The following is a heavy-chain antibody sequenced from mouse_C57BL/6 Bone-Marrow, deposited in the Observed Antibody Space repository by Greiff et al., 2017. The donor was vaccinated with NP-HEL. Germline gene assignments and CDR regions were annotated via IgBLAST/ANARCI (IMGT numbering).Heavy chain of an antibody. CDR2: IWWDDDK. Sequence: QVTLKVCGPGILQPSQTLSLTCSFSGFSLSTFGMGVGWIRQPSGKGLEWLAHIWWDDDKYYNPALKSRLTISKDTSKNQVFLKIANVDTADTATYYCARIALLYYYGSSLFDYWGQGTTLTVSS. D-gene: IGHD1-1*01. V-gene: IGHV8-8*01. CDR3: ARIALLYYYGSSLFDY. J-gene: IGHJ2*01. CDR1: GFSLSTFGMG.